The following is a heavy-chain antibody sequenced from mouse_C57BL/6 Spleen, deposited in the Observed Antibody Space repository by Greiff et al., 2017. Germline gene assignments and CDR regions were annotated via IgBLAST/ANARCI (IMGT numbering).Heavy chain of an antibody. Sequence: QVQLKQSGAELMKPGASVKLSCKATGYTFPGYWLEWVKQRPGHGLEWIGEILPGSGSTNYNEKFKGKATFTADTSSNTAYMQLSILTTEDSAIYYGARHYSNSAAWLAYWGQGTLVTVSA. CDR3: ARHYSNSAAWLAY. V-gene: IGHV1-9*01. D-gene: IGHD2-5*01. CDR2: ILPGSGST. CDR1: GYTFPGYW. J-gene: IGHJ3*01.